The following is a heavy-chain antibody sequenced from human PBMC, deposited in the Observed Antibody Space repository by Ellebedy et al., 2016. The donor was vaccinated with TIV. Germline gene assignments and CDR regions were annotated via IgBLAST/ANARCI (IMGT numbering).Heavy chain of an antibody. Sequence: SQTLSLTCAISGNSFSSNSAAWTWIRQSPSRGLEWLGRTSYRSKWYNDYALSVRSRITINPDTSKNQFSLQLNSLTPEDTAVYYCASGYYGMDVWGQGTTVTVSS. J-gene: IGHJ6*02. CDR3: ASGYYGMDV. V-gene: IGHV6-1*01. CDR1: GNSFSSNSAA. D-gene: IGHD3-10*01. CDR2: TSYRSKWYN.